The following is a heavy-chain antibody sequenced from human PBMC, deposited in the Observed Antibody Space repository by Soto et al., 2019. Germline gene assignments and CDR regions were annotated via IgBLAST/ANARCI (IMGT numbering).Heavy chain of an antibody. CDR1: GYTFTSYG. V-gene: IGHV1-18*01. J-gene: IGHJ6*02. CDR2: ISAYNGNT. Sequence: ASVKVSCKASGYTFTSYGISWVRQAPGQGLEWMGWISAYNGNTNYAQKLQGGVTMTTDTSTSTAYMELRSLSSDDTAVYYCARGVFGWFGDLFSYYYYGMDVWGQGTTVTVSS. CDR3: ARGVFGWFGDLFSYYYYGMDV. D-gene: IGHD3-10*01.